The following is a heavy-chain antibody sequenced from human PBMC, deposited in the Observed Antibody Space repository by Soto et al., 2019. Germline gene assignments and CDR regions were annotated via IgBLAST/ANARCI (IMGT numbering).Heavy chain of an antibody. J-gene: IGHJ6*02. CDR1: GGTFSSYA. CDR3: ARDYDYVWGSYRAPGYYYGMDV. Sequence: QVQLVQSGAEVKKPGSSVKVSCKASGGTFSSYAISWVRQAPGQGLEWMGGIIPIFGTANYAQKFQGRVTITADESTSTAYMELSSLRSEDTAVYYCARDYDYVWGSYRAPGYYYGMDVWGQGTTVTVSS. CDR2: IIPIFGTA. V-gene: IGHV1-69*12. D-gene: IGHD3-16*02.